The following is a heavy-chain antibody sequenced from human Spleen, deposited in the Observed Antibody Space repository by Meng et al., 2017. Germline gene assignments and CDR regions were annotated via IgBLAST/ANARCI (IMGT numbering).Heavy chain of an antibody. J-gene: IGHJ4*02. Sequence: GGSLRLSCAASGFTFSNAWMTWVRQAPGKGLEWVGRIKSKARGETRDYAAPVKGRFTISRNESKNMVVLQMNSQKTEDTAVYYCTHDSSVYYSFHNWGQGTLVTVSS. V-gene: IGHV3-15*01. D-gene: IGHD3-22*01. CDR3: THDSSVYYSFHN. CDR2: IKSKARGETR. CDR1: GFTFSNAW.